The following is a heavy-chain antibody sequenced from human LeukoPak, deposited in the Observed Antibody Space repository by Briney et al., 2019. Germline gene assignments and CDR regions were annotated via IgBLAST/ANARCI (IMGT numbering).Heavy chain of an antibody. D-gene: IGHD3-22*01. CDR2: ISYDGSNK. J-gene: IGHJ4*02. V-gene: IGHV3-30-3*01. CDR1: GFTFSSYA. Sequence: PGGSLRLSCAASGFTFSSYAMHWVRQAPGKGLEWVAVISYDGSNKYYADSVKGRFTISRDNSKNTLYLQMNSLRAEDTAVYYCASFPTYYYDSSGYFLYWGQGTLVTVSS. CDR3: ASFPTYYYDSSGYFLY.